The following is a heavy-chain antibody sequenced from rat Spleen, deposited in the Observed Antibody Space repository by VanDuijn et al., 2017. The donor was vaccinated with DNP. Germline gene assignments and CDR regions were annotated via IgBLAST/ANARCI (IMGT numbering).Heavy chain of an antibody. CDR1: GYSITSNY. J-gene: IGHJ1*01. Sequence: EVQLQESGPGLVKPSQSLSLTCSVTGYSITSNYWGWIRKFPGNKMEWMGYINYSCSTSYNPSLKSRLSITRDTSKNQFFLQLNSVTTEDTATYYCARSPWDYYSYYWYFDFWGPGTMVTVSS. D-gene: IGHD1-1*01. CDR2: INYSCST. V-gene: IGHV3-1*01. CDR3: ARSPWDYYSYYWYFDF.